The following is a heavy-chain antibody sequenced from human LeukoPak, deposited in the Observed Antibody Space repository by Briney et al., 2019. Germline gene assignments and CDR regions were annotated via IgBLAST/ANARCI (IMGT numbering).Heavy chain of an antibody. D-gene: IGHD3-16*02. CDR3: ARARGWGSYRYLDEYYFDY. J-gene: IGHJ4*02. V-gene: IGHV3-23*01. CDR1: WFTFSSYV. Sequence: GGSLRLSCAASWFTFSSYVMSWVRQAPGKGLEWVSSISNSGGSTYYADSVKGRFTISRDNSKNTLYLQMNSLRAEDTAVYYCARARGWGSYRYLDEYYFDYWGQGTLVTVSS. CDR2: ISNSGGST.